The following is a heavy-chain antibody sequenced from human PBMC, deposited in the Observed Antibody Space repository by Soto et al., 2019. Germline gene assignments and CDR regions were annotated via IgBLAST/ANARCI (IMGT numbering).Heavy chain of an antibody. V-gene: IGHV3-53*04. Sequence: PGGSLRLSCAASGFTVSSNYMSWVRQAPGKGLEWVSVICSGGSTYYADSVKGRFTFSRHISKITLYLQMNSLRSEDMAVYYCARASGYSGYVYDYWGQGTLVTVSS. CDR2: ICSGGST. D-gene: IGHD5-12*01. J-gene: IGHJ4*02. CDR3: ARASGYSGYVYDY. CDR1: GFTVSSNY.